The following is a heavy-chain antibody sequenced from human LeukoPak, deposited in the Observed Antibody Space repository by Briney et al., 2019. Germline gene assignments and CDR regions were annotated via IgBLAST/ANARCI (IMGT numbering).Heavy chain of an antibody. CDR2: ISAYNGNT. Sequence: ASVKVSCKASGYTFTSYGISWVRQAPGQGLEWMGWISAYNGNTNYAQKLQGRVTMTTDTSTSTAYMELRSLRSDDTAVYYCAREGAVYDSSGYNIGDYFDYWGQGTLVTVSS. D-gene: IGHD3-22*01. CDR1: GYTFTSYG. CDR3: AREGAVYDSSGYNIGDYFDY. V-gene: IGHV1-18*01. J-gene: IGHJ4*02.